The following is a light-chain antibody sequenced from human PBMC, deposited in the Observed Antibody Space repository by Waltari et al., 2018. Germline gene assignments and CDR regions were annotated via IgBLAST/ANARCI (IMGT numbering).Light chain of an antibody. CDR2: NNN. V-gene: IGLV1-40*01. Sequence: QSVLTQPPSVSGAPGQGVTITCTGSSFNIGTSYVVHWYQQLPGAAPKPLIYNNNNRPSGVPDRFLGSTSGTSASLTITGLQPEDEADYYCQSYDSTLGGWGVFGGGTKLTVL. CDR1: SFNIGTSYV. CDR3: QSYDSTLGGWGV. J-gene: IGLJ2*01.